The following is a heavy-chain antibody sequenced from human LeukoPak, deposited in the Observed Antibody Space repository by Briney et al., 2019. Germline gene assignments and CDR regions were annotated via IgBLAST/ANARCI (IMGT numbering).Heavy chain of an antibody. CDR2: ISAYNGNT. V-gene: IGHV1-18*01. CDR1: GYTFTSYG. CDR3: AKERVSGYYGSGSYWPDY. J-gene: IGHJ4*02. Sequence: ASVKVSCKASGYTFTSYGITWVRQAPGQGLEWMGWISAYNGNTNYAQKLQGRVTMTTDTSTSTAYMELRSLRSDDTAVYYCAKERVSGYYGSGSYWPDYWGQGTLVTVSS. D-gene: IGHD3-10*01.